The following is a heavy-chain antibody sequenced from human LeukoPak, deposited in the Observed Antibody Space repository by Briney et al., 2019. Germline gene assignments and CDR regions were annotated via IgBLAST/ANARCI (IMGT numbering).Heavy chain of an antibody. V-gene: IGHV4-38-2*02. D-gene: IGHD4-11*01. CDR3: ARDRNYYFDY. CDR1: GYSISSGYY. CDR2: IYPSGST. Sequence: KPSETLSLTCAVSGYSISSGYYWGWIRQPPGKGLEWIGSIYPSGSTYYNPYLKSRVTISVDTSKNQFSLKLSSVTAADTAVYYCARDRNYYFDYWGQGTLVTVSS. J-gene: IGHJ4*02.